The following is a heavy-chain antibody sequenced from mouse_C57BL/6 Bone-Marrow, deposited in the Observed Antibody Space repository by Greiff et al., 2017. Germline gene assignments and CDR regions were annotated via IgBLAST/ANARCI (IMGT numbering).Heavy chain of an antibody. J-gene: IGHJ1*03. CDR2: ISNLAYSI. D-gene: IGHD4-1*01. CDR1: GFTFSDYG. V-gene: IGHV5-15*01. CDR3: ARRDWDWDFDV. Sequence: EVKLLESGGGLVQPGGSLKLSCAASGFTFSDYGMAWVRQAPRQGPEWVAFISNLAYSIYYADTVTGRFTISRENAKNTLYLEMSSLRSEDTAIYDCARRDWDWDFDVWGTGTTVT.